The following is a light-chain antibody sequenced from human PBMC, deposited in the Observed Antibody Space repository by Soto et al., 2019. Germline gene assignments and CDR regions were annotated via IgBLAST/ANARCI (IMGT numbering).Light chain of an antibody. J-gene: IGLJ2*01. V-gene: IGLV1-47*01. Sequence: QLVLTQPPSASGTPEQRVTISCSGSGSNIGSNYVYWYHQLPGTAPKLPIYRNIQQPSGVPDRFSGSKSGTSASLAISGLRYEDEDDYYGAVLDNSMRGPVFGGGTKLTDL. CDR1: GSNIGSNY. CDR2: RNI. CDR3: AVLDNSMRGPV.